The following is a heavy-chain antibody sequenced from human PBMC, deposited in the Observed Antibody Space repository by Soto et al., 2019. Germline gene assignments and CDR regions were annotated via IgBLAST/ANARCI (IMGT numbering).Heavy chain of an antibody. CDR1: GGTFSSYA. J-gene: IGHJ6*02. V-gene: IGHV1-69*06. CDR3: ASRQQLVQWYYYGMDV. D-gene: IGHD6-13*01. CDR2: IIPIFGTA. Sequence: QVQLVQSGAEVKKPGSSVKVSCKASGGTFSSYAISWVRQAPGQGLEWMGGIIPIFGTANYAQKFQGRVKINADKSTSTAYMELSSLRSEDTAVYYCASRQQLVQWYYYGMDVGGQGTTVTVSS.